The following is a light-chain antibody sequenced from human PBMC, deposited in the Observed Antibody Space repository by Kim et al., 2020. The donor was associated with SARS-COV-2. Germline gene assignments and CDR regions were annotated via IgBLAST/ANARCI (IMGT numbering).Light chain of an antibody. CDR3: QRYGSSSSIT. V-gene: IGKV3-20*01. CDR1: QSVSSSY. Sequence: EIVLTQSPGTLSLSPGDRAALSCRTSQSVSSSYLAWYQQKPGQAPRLLVFGASNRATGIPDRFSCSGSGTDFTLTITRLEPEDFAVYYCQRYGSSSSITFGQGTRLEIK. CDR2: GAS. J-gene: IGKJ5*01.